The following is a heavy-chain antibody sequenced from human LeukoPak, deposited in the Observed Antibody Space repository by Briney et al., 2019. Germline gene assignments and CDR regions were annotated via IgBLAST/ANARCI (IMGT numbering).Heavy chain of an antibody. J-gene: IGHJ5*01. CDR2: INHSGST. Sequence: PSETLSLTCAVYGGSFSGYYWSWIRQPPGKGLEWIGEINHSGSTNYNPSLKSRVTISVDTSKNQFSLKLSSVTAADTAVYYCVSNYYENSGFFESWGQGTLVTVSS. CDR1: GGSFSGYY. D-gene: IGHD3-22*01. V-gene: IGHV4-34*01. CDR3: VSNYYENSGFFES.